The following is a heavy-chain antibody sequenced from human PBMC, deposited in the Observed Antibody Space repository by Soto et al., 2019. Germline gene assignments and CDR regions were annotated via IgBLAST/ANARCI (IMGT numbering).Heavy chain of an antibody. CDR1: GFSLSTSGAA. CDR3: AHRATMTIFGLIIDNGIWFDP. V-gene: IGHV2-5*02. Sequence: QINLIESGPTLVKPTQTLTLTCTFSGFSLSTSGAAVGWVRQPPGRALEWLALICWDGDKRYNASPGNRLTITKDTSMNQVVLTLTNVDPADTATYYCAHRATMTIFGLIIDNGIWFDPWGQGTRVIVSS. D-gene: IGHD3-3*01. J-gene: IGHJ5*02. CDR2: ICWDGDK.